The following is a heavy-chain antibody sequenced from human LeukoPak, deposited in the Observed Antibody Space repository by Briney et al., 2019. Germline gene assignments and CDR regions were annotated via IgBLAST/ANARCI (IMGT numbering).Heavy chain of an antibody. J-gene: IGHJ4*02. V-gene: IGHV3-33*01. D-gene: IGHD6-13*01. CDR3: AGMPGDSSRQDY. CDR2: IWYDGSNK. CDR1: GFTFSSYG. Sequence: GGSLRLSCAASGFTFSSYGMHWVRQAPGKGLEWVAVIWYDGSNKYYADSVKGRFTISRDNSKNTLYLQMNSLRAEDTAVYYCAGMPGDSSRQDYWGQGTLVTVSS.